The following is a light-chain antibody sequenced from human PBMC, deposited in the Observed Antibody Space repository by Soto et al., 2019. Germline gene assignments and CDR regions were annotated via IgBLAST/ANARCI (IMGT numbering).Light chain of an antibody. V-gene: IGKV3-15*01. CDR3: QQYNDWPRT. Sequence: EIVMTQSPATLSVSPGERATLSCRASQSVRSNLAWYQQKPGQSPRLLIYGASTRATGIPARFSGSASGTEFTLTISSLQSEDFGVYYCQQYNDWPRTFGQGTRLEIK. J-gene: IGKJ5*01. CDR2: GAS. CDR1: QSVRSN.